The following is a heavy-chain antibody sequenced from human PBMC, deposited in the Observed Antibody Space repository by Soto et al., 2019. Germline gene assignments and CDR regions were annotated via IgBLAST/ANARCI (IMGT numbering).Heavy chain of an antibody. CDR1: GGSISSSSYY. CDR3: ARRGLFHLNAFDI. Sequence: SETLSLTCTVSGGSISSSSYYWGWIRQPPGKGLEWIGSIYYSGSTYYNPSLKSRVTISVDTSKNQFSLKLSSVTAADTAVYYCARRGLFHLNAFDIWGQGTMVTVSS. V-gene: IGHV4-39*01. D-gene: IGHD3-22*01. CDR2: IYYSGST. J-gene: IGHJ3*02.